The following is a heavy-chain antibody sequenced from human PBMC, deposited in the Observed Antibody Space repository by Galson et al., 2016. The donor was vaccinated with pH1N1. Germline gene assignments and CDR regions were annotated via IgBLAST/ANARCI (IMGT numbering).Heavy chain of an antibody. J-gene: IGHJ6*02. CDR2: IWFDGRHK. D-gene: IGHD1-26*01. V-gene: IGHV3-33*06. CDR1: GFTFSNYG. CDR3: AKVWGPYSGNFPFNNYYTLDV. Sequence: SLRLSCAASGFTFSNYGMHWVRQAPGKGQEWVAVIWFDGRHKYYADSVKGRFTISRDNSKNTLYLQMNSLRGEDTAMYYCAKVWGPYSGNFPFNNYYTLDVWGQGTKVTVSS.